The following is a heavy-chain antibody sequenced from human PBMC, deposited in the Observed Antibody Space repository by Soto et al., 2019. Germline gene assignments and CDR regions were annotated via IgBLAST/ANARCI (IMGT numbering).Heavy chain of an antibody. J-gene: IGHJ3*02. D-gene: IGHD4-17*01. CDR2: IGSTGSVT. V-gene: IGHV3-48*04. CDR3: ARARPTAGPAYGLDI. CDR1: GFTFSGYS. Sequence: EVQLVESGGGLVQPGGSLRLSCAVSGFTFSGYSFNWVRQAPGRGLEWVSFIGSTGSVTHYADSVMGRFTISRDNARNSLYLQMDSLRADDTAVYRGARARPTAGPAYGLDIWVQGTGVTVSS.